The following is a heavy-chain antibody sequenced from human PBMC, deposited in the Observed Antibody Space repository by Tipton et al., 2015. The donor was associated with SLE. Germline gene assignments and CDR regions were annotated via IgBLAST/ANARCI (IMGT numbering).Heavy chain of an antibody. CDR2: IYYSGST. CDR3: AREGRYPYYYHYMDV. Sequence: TLSLTCTVSGVSLSSYSWSWFRQPSGKGLEWIGYIYYSGSTNYNPPLKSRVTISVDTSTNQFSLKLSSVTAADTAVYYCAREGRYPYYYHYMDVWGKGTTVTVSS. CDR1: GVSLSSYS. D-gene: IGHD2-2*01. V-gene: IGHV4-59*01. J-gene: IGHJ6*03.